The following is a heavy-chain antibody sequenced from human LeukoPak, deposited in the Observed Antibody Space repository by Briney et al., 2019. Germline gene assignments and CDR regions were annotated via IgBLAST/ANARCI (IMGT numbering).Heavy chain of an antibody. J-gene: IGHJ4*02. Sequence: GGSLRLSCAASGFTFSSYGIRCGRHAAGEGLVWVSRINSDGSSTSYADFVKGRSTISRDNAKNTLYLQMNSLRAEDTAVYYCARDVSSSGSWGRGTLVTVSS. D-gene: IGHD6-6*01. V-gene: IGHV3-74*01. CDR3: ARDVSSSGS. CDR1: GFTFSSYG. CDR2: INSDGSST.